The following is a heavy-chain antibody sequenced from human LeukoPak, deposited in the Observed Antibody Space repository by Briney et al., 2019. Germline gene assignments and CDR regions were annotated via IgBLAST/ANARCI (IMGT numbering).Heavy chain of an antibody. Sequence: SETLSLTCTVSGGSISSYYWSWIRQPPGKGLEWIGYIYYSGSTNYNPSLKSRVTISVDTSKNQFSLKLSSVTAAVTAVYYCARGSRGRNWFDPWGQGTLVTVSS. CDR1: GGSISSYY. J-gene: IGHJ5*02. CDR3: ARGSRGRNWFDP. D-gene: IGHD3-10*01. CDR2: IYYSGST. V-gene: IGHV4-59*01.